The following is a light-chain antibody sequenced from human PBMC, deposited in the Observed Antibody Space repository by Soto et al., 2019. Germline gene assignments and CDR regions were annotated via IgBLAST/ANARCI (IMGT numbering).Light chain of an antibody. J-gene: IGLJ2*01. CDR1: SSDVVGYNY. CDR3: SSYTSSSTLV. CDR2: DVS. Sequence: QSVLTQPASVSGSPGQSITISCTGTSSDVVGYNYVSWYQQHPGKAPKLMIYDVSNRPSGVSNRFSGSKSGNTASLTISGLQAEDEADYYCSSYTSSSTLVFGGGTQLTVL. V-gene: IGLV2-14*01.